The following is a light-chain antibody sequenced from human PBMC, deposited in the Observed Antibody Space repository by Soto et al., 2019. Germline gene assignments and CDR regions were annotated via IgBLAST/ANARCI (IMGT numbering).Light chain of an antibody. J-gene: IGKJ5*01. V-gene: IGKV3-15*01. CDR1: QNVGSD. CDR2: GAS. Sequence: SQNVGSDLAWYQQRSGQAPRLLIYGASKRATGVPARFSGSGSGTEFTLTISSLQAEDFAVYYCQQYNNWPPSITFGQGTRLEIK. CDR3: QQYNNWPPSIT.